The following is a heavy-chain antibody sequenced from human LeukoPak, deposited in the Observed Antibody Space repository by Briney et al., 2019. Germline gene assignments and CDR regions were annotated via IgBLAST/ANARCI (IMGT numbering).Heavy chain of an antibody. CDR3: ASDIYLGGSSAYDY. CDR2: FDPEDGET. CDR1: GYTLTELS. D-gene: IGHD2/OR15-2a*01. Sequence: ASVKVSCKVSGYTLTELSMHWVRQAPGKGLEWMGGFDPEDGETIYAQKFQGRVTMTEDTSTDTAYMELSSLTTDDTAVYYCASDIYLGGSSAYDYWGQGTLVTVSS. V-gene: IGHV1-24*01. J-gene: IGHJ4*02.